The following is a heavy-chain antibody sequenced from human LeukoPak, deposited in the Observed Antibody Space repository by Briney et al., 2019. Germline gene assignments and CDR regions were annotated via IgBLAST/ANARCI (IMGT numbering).Heavy chain of an antibody. Sequence: PGGSLRLSCAASGFTFSSYSMNWVRQAPGKGLEWVSYISSSSSTIYYADSVKGRFTISRDNAKNSLYLQMNSLRAEDTAVYYCARVPMYSSGWCRYYYYYMDVWGKGTTVTVSS. J-gene: IGHJ6*03. V-gene: IGHV3-48*04. CDR1: GFTFSSYS. CDR2: ISSSSSTI. D-gene: IGHD6-19*01. CDR3: ARVPMYSSGWCRYYYYYMDV.